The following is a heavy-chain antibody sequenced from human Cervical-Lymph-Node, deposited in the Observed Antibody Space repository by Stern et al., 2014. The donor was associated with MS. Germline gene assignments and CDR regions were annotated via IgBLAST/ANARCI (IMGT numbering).Heavy chain of an antibody. V-gene: IGHV3-48*02. Sequence: DVQLVESGGGLVQPGGSLRLSCAASGFTFSSYSMNWVRQAPGKGLEWVSYISGSSIYYVDSVKGRFTISRDNAKNSLYLQMNSLRDEDTAVYYCARAYSGAQRYFDYWGQGTLVTVSS. CDR3: ARAYSGAQRYFDY. D-gene: IGHD6-25*01. CDR2: ISGSSI. J-gene: IGHJ4*02. CDR1: GFTFSSYS.